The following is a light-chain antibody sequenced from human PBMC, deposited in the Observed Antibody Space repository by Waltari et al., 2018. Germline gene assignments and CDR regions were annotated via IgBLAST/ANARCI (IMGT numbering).Light chain of an antibody. CDR1: QSVSSSY. J-gene: IGKJ1*01. Sequence: EIVFTQSPGTLSLSPGERATLSCRASQSVSSSYFAWYQQKPGQAPRLLIYGASNRATGIPDRFSGSGSGTDFTLTISRLEPEDFAVYYCQQYGSSPGTFGQGTKVET. CDR3: QQYGSSPGT. V-gene: IGKV3-20*01. CDR2: GAS.